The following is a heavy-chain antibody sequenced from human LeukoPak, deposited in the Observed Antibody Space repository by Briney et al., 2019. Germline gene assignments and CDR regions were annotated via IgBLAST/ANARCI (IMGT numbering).Heavy chain of an antibody. CDR2: IYTSGST. CDR1: GGSISSGNYY. Sequence: PSETLSLTCTVSGGSISSGNYYWSWIRQPAGKGLEWIGRIYTSGSTNYNPSLKSRVTISVDTSKNQFSLKLSSVTAADTAVYYCARGGLGDYPFDYWGQGTLVTVSS. V-gene: IGHV4-61*02. J-gene: IGHJ4*02. CDR3: ARGGLGDYPFDY. D-gene: IGHD4-17*01.